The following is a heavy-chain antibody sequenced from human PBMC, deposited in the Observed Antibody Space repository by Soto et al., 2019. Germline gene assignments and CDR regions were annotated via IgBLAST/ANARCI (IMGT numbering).Heavy chain of an antibody. CDR1: GFIFSSYA. CDR3: SRRTSGWYFDY. J-gene: IGHJ4*02. CDR2: ISGSGGST. Sequence: EVQLLESGGGLVQPGGSLRLSCAASGFIFSSYAMSWVRQAPGKGLEWVSVISGSGGSTYYADSVKGRFTISRDNCKNTLYLQMNGLRAEDTAVYYCSRRTSGWYFDYWGQGPLVPVSS. V-gene: IGHV3-23*01. D-gene: IGHD6-19*01.